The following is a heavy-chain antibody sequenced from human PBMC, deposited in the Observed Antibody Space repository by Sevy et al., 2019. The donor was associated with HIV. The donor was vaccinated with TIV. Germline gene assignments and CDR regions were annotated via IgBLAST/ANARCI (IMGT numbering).Heavy chain of an antibody. CDR1: GFSFNSYW. Sequence: GGSLRLSCAASGFSFNSYWMHWVRQAPGKGLEWVSHISDDGISTTYADSVKGRFTISRDNAKNTLYLQMNSLRAEDTALYYCHAASQGSSGQGTLVTVSS. V-gene: IGHV3-74*01. CDR2: ISDDGIST. CDR3: HAASQGS. D-gene: IGHD6-25*01. J-gene: IGHJ5*02.